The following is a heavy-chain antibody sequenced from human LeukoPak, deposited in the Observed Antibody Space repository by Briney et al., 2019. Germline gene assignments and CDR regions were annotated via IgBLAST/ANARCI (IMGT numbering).Heavy chain of an antibody. CDR3: ARDLYYGSGSWLYAVSYWFDP. Sequence: SVKVSCKASGYTFTSYGISWVRQAPGQGLEWMGWISAYNVNTNYAQKLQGRVTMTTDTSTSTAYMELRSLRSDDTAVYYCARDLYYGSGSWLYAVSYWFDPWGQGTLVTVSS. CDR1: GYTFTSYG. D-gene: IGHD3-10*01. J-gene: IGHJ5*02. V-gene: IGHV1-18*01. CDR2: ISAYNVNT.